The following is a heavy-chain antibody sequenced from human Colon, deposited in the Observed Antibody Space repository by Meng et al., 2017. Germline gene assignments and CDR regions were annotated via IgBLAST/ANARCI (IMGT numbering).Heavy chain of an antibody. D-gene: IGHD1-26*01. CDR2: FSHSGTT. Sequence: QVQVRGSGPGLVEPVGTWSLTRAVSSGLMSSSDRGRWVRLSPGKGLEWIGEFSHSGTTNYSPSLKSRSTISVDKSKSQFSLKLSSVTAADTAVHYCARNGKWGFDYWGQGTLVTVSS. V-gene: IGHV4-4*02. J-gene: IGHJ4*02. CDR1: SGLMSSSDR. CDR3: ARNGKWGFDY.